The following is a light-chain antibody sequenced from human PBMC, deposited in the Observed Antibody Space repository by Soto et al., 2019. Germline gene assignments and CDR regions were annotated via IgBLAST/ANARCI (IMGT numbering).Light chain of an antibody. V-gene: IGKV3-15*01. CDR1: QSVSGH. CDR3: HQYHYWWT. Sequence: EIVLTQSPATLSLSPGERVTLSCRASQSVSGHLAWYQQKPGQAPRLIISGASTRATGIPARFSGSGSGTEFTLTISSLQSGDFAVYYCHQYHYWWTFGQGTKVDIK. J-gene: IGKJ1*01. CDR2: GAS.